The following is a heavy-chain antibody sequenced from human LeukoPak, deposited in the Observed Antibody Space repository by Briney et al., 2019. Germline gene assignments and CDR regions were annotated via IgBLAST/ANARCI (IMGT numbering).Heavy chain of an antibody. D-gene: IGHD5-24*01. CDR1: GGSISSSCYY. CDR2: IYYSGST. CDR3: ELGGYNSGYFDL. V-gene: IGHV4-39*01. Sequence: SETLSLTCTVAGGSISSSCYYWCWLRQPPGTGLEWIESIYYSGSTYYTPSLKSRITISVYTSNNQFSLKLSSVTAEDTAVYYCELGGYNSGYFDLWGRGTLVTVSS. J-gene: IGHJ2*01.